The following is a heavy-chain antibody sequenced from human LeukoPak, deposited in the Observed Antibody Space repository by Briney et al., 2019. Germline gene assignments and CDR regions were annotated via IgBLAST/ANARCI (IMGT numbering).Heavy chain of an antibody. CDR2: IYHSGST. V-gene: IGHV4-38-2*02. CDR1: GYSISSGYF. J-gene: IGHJ5*02. CDR3: ARKGTMVRGVIDWFDP. D-gene: IGHD3-10*01. Sequence: SETLSLTCTVSGYSISSGYFWDWIRQPPGKGLEWIGSIYHSGSTYYNPSLKSRVTISVDTSKNQFSLKLSSVTAADTAVYYCARKGTMVRGVIDWFDPWGQGTLVIVSS.